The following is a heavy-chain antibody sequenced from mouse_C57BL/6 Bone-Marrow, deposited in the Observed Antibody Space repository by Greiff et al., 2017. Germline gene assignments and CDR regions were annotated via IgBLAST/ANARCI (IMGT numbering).Heavy chain of an antibody. CDR2: IDPSDSYT. D-gene: IGHD1-1*01. CDR1: GYTFTSYW. Sequence: QVQLQQPGAELVMPGASVKLSCKASGYTFTSYWMHWVKQRPGQGLEWIGEIDPSDSYTNYNQKFKGKSTLTVDKSSSTAYMQLSRLTSEAAAVYYCARLRSFYGSLYWYFDVWGTGTTVTVSS. J-gene: IGHJ1*03. CDR3: ARLRSFYGSLYWYFDV. V-gene: IGHV1-69*01.